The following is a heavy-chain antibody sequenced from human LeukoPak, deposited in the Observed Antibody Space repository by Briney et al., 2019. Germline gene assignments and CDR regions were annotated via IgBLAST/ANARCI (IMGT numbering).Heavy chain of an antibody. D-gene: IGHD2/OR15-2a*01. CDR3: ARDKFSENIAEGSRFDY. CDR1: GFTFSSYW. Sequence: GGSLRLSCAASGFTFSSYWMSWVRQAPGKGLEWVANIKQDGSEKHYVDSVKGRFTISRDNAKNSLYLQMDSLRAEDTAVYYCARDKFSENIAEGSRFDYWGQGSVVTVSS. CDR2: IKQDGSEK. J-gene: IGHJ4*02. V-gene: IGHV3-7*01.